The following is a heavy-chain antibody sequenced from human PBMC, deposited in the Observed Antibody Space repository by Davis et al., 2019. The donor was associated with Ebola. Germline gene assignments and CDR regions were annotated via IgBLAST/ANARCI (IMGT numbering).Heavy chain of an antibody. CDR1: GLSFSTYW. CDR2: INQGGSVK. J-gene: IGHJ4*02. Sequence: PGGSLRLSCAASGLSFSTYWMSWVRQTPDKGLEFVANINQGGSVKNYVDSVKGRFTISRDNAKNSLYLQMNSLRAEDTAVYYCAREPGSSSFDYWGQGSLVTVSS. CDR3: AREPGSSSFDY. D-gene: IGHD6-6*01. V-gene: IGHV3-7*03.